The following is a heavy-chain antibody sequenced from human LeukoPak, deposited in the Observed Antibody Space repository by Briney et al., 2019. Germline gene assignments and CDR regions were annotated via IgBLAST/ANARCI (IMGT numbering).Heavy chain of an antibody. CDR3: ARVGAYCGGDCYHWFDP. D-gene: IGHD2-21*02. Sequence: GESLKISCKGSGYSFTSYWIGWVRQMPGKGLEWMGIIYPGDSDTRYSPSFQGQVTISAGKSISTAYLQWSSLKASDTAMYYCARVGAYCGGDCYHWFDPWGQGTLVTVSS. CDR2: IYPGDSDT. V-gene: IGHV5-51*01. J-gene: IGHJ5*02. CDR1: GYSFTSYW.